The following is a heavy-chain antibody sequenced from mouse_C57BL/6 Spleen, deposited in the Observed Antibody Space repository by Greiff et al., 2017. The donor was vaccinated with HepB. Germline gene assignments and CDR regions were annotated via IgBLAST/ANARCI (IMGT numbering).Heavy chain of an antibody. CDR1: GYSFPDYK. Sequence: VQLKQSGPELVKPGASVKISCKASGYSFPDYKMNWVKQSNGKSLEWNGVINPNYGTTSYNQKFNGKATLTGDQSSSTAYMQLNSLTSEDSAVYYCARSSYGKGLRYFDVWGTGTTVTVSS. CDR3: ARSSYGKGLRYFDV. D-gene: IGHD2-1*01. J-gene: IGHJ1*03. V-gene: IGHV1-39*01. CDR2: INPNYGTT.